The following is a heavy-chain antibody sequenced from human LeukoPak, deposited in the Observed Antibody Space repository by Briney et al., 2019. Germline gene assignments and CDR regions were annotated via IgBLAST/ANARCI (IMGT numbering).Heavy chain of an antibody. CDR1: GGSFSGYY. D-gene: IGHD1-26*01. J-gene: IGHJ6*02. CDR2: INHSGST. CDR3: ARGRVGATRGYYYYGMDV. V-gene: IGHV4-34*01. Sequence: SETLSLTCAVYGGSFSGYYWSWLRQPPGKGLEWIGEINHSGSTNYNPSLKSRVTISVDTSKKQFSLKLSSVTDADTAVHCCARGRVGATRGYYYYGMDVWGQGTTVTVSS.